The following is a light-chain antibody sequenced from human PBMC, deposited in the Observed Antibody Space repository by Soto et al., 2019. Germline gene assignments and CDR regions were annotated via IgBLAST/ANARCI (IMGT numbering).Light chain of an antibody. CDR3: QQYNNWPPT. J-gene: IGKJ1*01. V-gene: IGKV3-15*01. CDR2: GAS. Sequence: EIIMTQSPVTLSVSPMEIASVSCMASQSVRSNLGWYQQKSGQAPRLLIYGASTRATGAPARFSGSGSGTEFTLTISSLQSEDFAVYYCQQYNNWPPTFGQGTKV. CDR1: QSVRSN.